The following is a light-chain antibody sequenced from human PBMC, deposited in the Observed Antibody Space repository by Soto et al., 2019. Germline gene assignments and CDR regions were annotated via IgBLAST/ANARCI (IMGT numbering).Light chain of an antibody. CDR2: GAS. Sequence: IVLRQSPGTLSLFPGERATLSCRASQSLITRYLAWYQQKPGQAPRLLIYGASSRATGIPDRFSGSGSGTDFTLTISRLEPEDFAVYSCQQYGTSPTFGQGTRLEIK. V-gene: IGKV3-20*01. CDR3: QQYGTSPT. J-gene: IGKJ5*01. CDR1: QSLITRY.